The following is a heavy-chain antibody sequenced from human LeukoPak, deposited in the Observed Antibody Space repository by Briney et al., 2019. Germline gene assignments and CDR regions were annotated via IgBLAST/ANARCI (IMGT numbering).Heavy chain of an antibody. D-gene: IGHD1-26*01. CDR1: GLTFSSHW. V-gene: IGHV3-7*01. J-gene: IGHJ4*02. CDR3: ARVVPGLGKAWDYFDY. Sequence: GGSLRLSCAASGLTFSSHWMSWVRQAPGKGLEWVANIKHDGSEEYYVDSLKGRFTISRDNAKNSLYLQMNSLRAEDTAVYYRARVVPGLGKAWDYFDYWGQGTLVTVSS. CDR2: IKHDGSEE.